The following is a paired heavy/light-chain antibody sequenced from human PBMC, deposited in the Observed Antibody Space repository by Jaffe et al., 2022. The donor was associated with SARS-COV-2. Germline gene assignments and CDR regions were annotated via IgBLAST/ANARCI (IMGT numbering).Light chain of an antibody. V-gene: IGLV1-51*01. CDR1: SSNIGDNY. Sequence: QSVLTQPPSVSAAPGQKVTISCSGSSSNIGDNYVSWYQQLPGTAPKLLIYDNNKRPSGIPDRFSGFESGTSATLGITGLQTGDEADYYCGTWDSSLSAVVFGGGTKLTVL. J-gene: IGLJ2*01. CDR3: GTWDSSLSAVV. CDR2: DNN.
Heavy chain of an antibody. CDR1: GFSFSSYG. CDR2: ISGSGGSS. D-gene: IGHD2-2*02. V-gene: IGHV3-23*01. Sequence: EVQLLESGGGLVQPGGSLRLSCAASGFSFSSYGMSWVRQSQGKGLEWVSGISGSGGSSDYADSVKGRFTISRDNSKNTLYLQMNSLRAEDTAVYYCAKGNQVLYRSYFDYWGQGTLVTVSS. CDR3: AKGNQVLYRSYFDY. J-gene: IGHJ4*02.